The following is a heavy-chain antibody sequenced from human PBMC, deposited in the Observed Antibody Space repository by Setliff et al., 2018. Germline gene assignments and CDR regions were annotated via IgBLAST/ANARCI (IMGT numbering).Heavy chain of an antibody. CDR1: GGSISSGSYY. V-gene: IGHV4-61*02. CDR2: IYTSGST. D-gene: IGHD3-22*01. CDR3: AREAGYYDSSGPVGVPYYYYMDV. J-gene: IGHJ6*03. Sequence: TLSLTCTVSGGSISSGSYYWSWIRQPAGKGLEWIGRIYTSGSTNYNPSLKSRVTISVDTSKNQFSLKLSSVTAADTAVYYCAREAGYYDSSGPVGVPYYYYMDVWGKGTTVTVSS.